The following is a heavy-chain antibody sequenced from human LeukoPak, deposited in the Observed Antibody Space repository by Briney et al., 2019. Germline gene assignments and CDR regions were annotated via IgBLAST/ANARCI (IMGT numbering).Heavy chain of an antibody. Sequence: GESLKISCKASGYSFTNYWIGWVRQMPGKGLEWMGIIYPGDSGIKYNPSFQGQVTISADKSINTAYLQWRSLKASDSAMYYCARHLGDYWGQGTLVTVSS. J-gene: IGHJ4*02. CDR2: IYPGDSGI. V-gene: IGHV5-51*01. CDR1: GYSFTNYW. CDR3: ARHLGDY. D-gene: IGHD3-16*01.